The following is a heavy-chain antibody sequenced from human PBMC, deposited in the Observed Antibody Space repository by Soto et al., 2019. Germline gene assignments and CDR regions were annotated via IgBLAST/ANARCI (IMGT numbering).Heavy chain of an antibody. Sequence: ASVKVSCKASGGTFSSYAISWVRQAPGQGLEWMGGIIPIFGTANYAQKFQGRVTITADESTSTAYMELSSLRSEDTAVYYCARERLIAVAGLMKNAFDIWGQGTMVTVSS. J-gene: IGHJ3*02. V-gene: IGHV1-69*13. CDR2: IIPIFGTA. CDR1: GGTFSSYA. D-gene: IGHD6-19*01. CDR3: ARERLIAVAGLMKNAFDI.